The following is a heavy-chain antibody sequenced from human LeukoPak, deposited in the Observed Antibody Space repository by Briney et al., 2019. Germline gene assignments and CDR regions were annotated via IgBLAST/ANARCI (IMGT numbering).Heavy chain of an antibody. CDR3: AKGLYYYDSSGYYPSYNWFDP. D-gene: IGHD3-22*01. CDR1: GFTFSSYA. J-gene: IGHJ5*02. V-gene: IGHV3-23*01. Sequence: PGGSLRLSCAASGFTFSSYAMSWVRQAPGKGLEWVSAISGSGGSTYYADSVKGRFTISRGNSKNTLYLQMNSLRAEDTAVYYCAKGLYYYDSSGYYPSYNWFDPWGQGTLVTVSS. CDR2: ISGSGGST.